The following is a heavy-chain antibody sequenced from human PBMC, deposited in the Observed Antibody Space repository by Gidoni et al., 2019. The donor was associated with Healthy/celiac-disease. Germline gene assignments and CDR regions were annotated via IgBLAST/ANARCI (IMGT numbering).Heavy chain of an antibody. V-gene: IGHV4-34*01. Sequence: QVQLQQWGAGLLKPSETLSLTCAVYGGSFSGYYWRWIRQPPGKGLEWIGEINHSGSTNYNPSLKSRVTISVDTSKNQFSLKLSSVTAADTAVYYCARGGPGDGDYTLSPYYGMDVWGQGTTVTVSS. CDR1: GGSFSGYY. CDR2: INHSGST. CDR3: ARGGPGDGDYTLSPYYGMDV. D-gene: IGHD4-17*01. J-gene: IGHJ6*02.